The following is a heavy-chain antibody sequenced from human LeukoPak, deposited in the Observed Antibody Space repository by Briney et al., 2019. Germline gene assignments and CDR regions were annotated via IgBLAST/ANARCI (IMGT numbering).Heavy chain of an antibody. D-gene: IGHD3-22*01. V-gene: IGHV4-39*01. CDR1: GGSISSSSYY. J-gene: IGHJ4*02. CDR3: ASSLITMIVVVTSFDY. CDR2: IYYSGST. Sequence: SETLSLTCTVSGGSISSSSYYWGWIRQPPGKGLEWIGSIYYSGSTYYNPPLKSRVTISVDTSKNQFSLKLSSVTAADTAVYYCASSLITMIVVVTSFDYWGQGTLVTVSS.